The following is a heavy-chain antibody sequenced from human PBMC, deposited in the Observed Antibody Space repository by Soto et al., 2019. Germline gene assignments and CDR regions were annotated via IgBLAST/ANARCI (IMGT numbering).Heavy chain of an antibody. J-gene: IGHJ4*02. D-gene: IGHD1-26*01. CDR3: AKKYRGTYPFDY. CDR2: VYHTGRT. Sequence: QVQLQESGPGLVKPSETLSLTCTVSGGSFKSGSYSWSWIRQPPGKGLEWIGYVYHTGRTSYNPSLKSRVSISMDTSKNQFSLNLDSVTAADTAVYFCAKKYRGTYPFDYWGQGTLVTVSS. V-gene: IGHV4-61*01. CDR1: GGSFKSGSYS.